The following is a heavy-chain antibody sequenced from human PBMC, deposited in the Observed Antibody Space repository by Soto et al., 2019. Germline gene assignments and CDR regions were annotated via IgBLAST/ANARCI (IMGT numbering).Heavy chain of an antibody. CDR2: IIPIFGTA. V-gene: IGHV1-69*01. CDR1: GGTFSSYA. CDR3: GGTSGSYPPCIRGPPYY. D-gene: IGHD1-26*01. Sequence: QVQLVQSGAEVKKPGSSVKVSCKASGGTFSSYAISWVRQAPGQGLEWMGGIIPIFGTANYAQKFKGRVTITADESTSTAYRELSRPRCEDTGVDYCGGTSGSYPPCIRGPPYYWGQGTLVTVSS. J-gene: IGHJ4*02.